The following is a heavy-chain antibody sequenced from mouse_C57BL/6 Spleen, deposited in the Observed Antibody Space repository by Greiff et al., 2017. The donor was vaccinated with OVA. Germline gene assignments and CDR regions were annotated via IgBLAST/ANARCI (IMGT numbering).Heavy chain of an antibody. CDR3: ARSGVTFFDY. Sequence: QVQLQQSGPELVKPGASVKISCKASGYAFSSSWMNWVKQRPGKGLEWIGRIYPGDGDTNYNGKFKGKATLTADKSSSTAYMQLSSLTSEDSAVYFCARSGVTFFDYWGQGTTLTVSS. CDR1: GYAFSSSW. CDR2: IYPGDGDT. D-gene: IGHD2-2*01. V-gene: IGHV1-82*01. J-gene: IGHJ2*01.